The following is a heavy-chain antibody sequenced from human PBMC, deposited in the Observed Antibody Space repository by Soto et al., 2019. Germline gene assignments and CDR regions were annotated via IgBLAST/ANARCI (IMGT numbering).Heavy chain of an antibody. V-gene: IGHV3-23*01. CDR3: AKEYCSSTSCYRVWFDP. J-gene: IGHJ5*02. Sequence: GGSLRLSCAASGFTFSSYAMSWVRQAPGKGLEWVSAISGSGGSTYYADSVKGRFTISRDNSKNTLYLQMNSLRAEDTAVYYCAKEYCSSTSCYRVWFDPWGQGTLVTVSS. CDR1: GFTFSSYA. CDR2: ISGSGGST. D-gene: IGHD2-2*01.